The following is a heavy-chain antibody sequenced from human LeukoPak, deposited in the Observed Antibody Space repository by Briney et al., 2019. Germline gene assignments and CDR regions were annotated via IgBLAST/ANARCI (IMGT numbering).Heavy chain of an antibody. V-gene: IGHV3-74*03. CDR3: SRGNYYGMDV. Sequence: GGSLRLSCAASESTFSKFWMHWVRHAPGKGLVWVSGINRDGSTTTYADSVKGRFTVSRDNAKNTLYLQMYSLRAEDTAVYYCSRGNYYGMDVWGQGTTVTVSS. CDR1: ESTFSKFW. CDR2: INRDGSTT. J-gene: IGHJ6*02. D-gene: IGHD2/OR15-2a*01.